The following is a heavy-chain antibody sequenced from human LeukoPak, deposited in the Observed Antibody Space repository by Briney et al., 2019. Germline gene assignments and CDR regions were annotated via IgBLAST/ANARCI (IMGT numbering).Heavy chain of an antibody. Sequence: SETLSLTCTVSGGSISSGGYYWSWIRQPPGKGLEWIGEINHSGSTNYNPSLKSRVTISVDTSKNQFSLKLSSVTAADTAVYYCARGARSSSSWRLGNWFDPWGQGTLVTVSS. J-gene: IGHJ5*02. D-gene: IGHD6-13*01. CDR2: INHSGST. CDR3: ARGARSSSSWRLGNWFDP. CDR1: GGSISSGGYY. V-gene: IGHV4-61*08.